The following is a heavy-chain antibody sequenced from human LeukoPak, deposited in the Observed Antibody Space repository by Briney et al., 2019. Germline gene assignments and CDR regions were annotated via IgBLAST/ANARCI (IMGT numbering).Heavy chain of an antibody. J-gene: IGHJ2*01. Sequence: PSETLSLTCTVSGGSSGGHYWNWIRQPPGRGLEWIRYIYNNGRTNYNPSLKSRVTISIDTSKNQFSLKLTSVTAADTAVYFCAGGVTYCGGDCSWYFDVWGRGTLVTVSS. CDR3: AGGVTYCGGDCSWYFDV. CDR1: GGSSGGHY. D-gene: IGHD2-21*02. CDR2: IYNNGRT. V-gene: IGHV4-59*11.